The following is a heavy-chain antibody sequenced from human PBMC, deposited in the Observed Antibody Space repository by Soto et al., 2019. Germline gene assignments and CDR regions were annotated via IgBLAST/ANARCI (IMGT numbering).Heavy chain of an antibody. V-gene: IGHV5-51*01. J-gene: IGHJ6*02. CDR2: IYPGDSDI. D-gene: IGHD5-18*01. CDR1: GYSFTSCW. CDR3: AADTARTYYYYAMDV. Sequence: PGESLKISCKGYGYSFTSCWIGWVRQTPGKGLEWMGIIYPGDSDIRYSPSFQGQVTMSVDKSIGTAYLQWSSLKASDTAIYYCAADTARTYYYYAMDVWGQGTTVTSP.